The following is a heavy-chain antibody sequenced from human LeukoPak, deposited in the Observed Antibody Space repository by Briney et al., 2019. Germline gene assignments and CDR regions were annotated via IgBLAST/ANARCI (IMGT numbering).Heavy chain of an antibody. V-gene: IGHV1-69*02. CDR3: ARESMVRGVTNWFDP. D-gene: IGHD3-10*01. J-gene: IGHJ5*02. Sequence: SVKASCKASGGTFSSYTISWVRQAPGQGLEWMGRIIPILGIANYAQKFQGRVTVTADKSTSTAYMELSSLRSEDTAVYYCARESMVRGVTNWFDPWGQGTLVTVSS. CDR2: IIPILGIA. CDR1: GGTFSSYT.